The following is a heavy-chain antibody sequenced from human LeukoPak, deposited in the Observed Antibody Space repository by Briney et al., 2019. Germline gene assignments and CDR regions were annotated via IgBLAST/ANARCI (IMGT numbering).Heavy chain of an antibody. CDR3: ARVGSSWYHDY. J-gene: IGHJ4*02. V-gene: IGHV4-38-2*02. CDR2: ICHSGST. Sequence: PSETLSLTCTVSGYSISSGYCWGWVRQPPGKGLEWIGSICHSGSTYYNPSLKSRVTISVDTSKNQFSLKLSSVTAADTAVYYCARVGSSWYHDYWGQGTQVTVSS. D-gene: IGHD6-13*01. CDR1: GYSISSGYC.